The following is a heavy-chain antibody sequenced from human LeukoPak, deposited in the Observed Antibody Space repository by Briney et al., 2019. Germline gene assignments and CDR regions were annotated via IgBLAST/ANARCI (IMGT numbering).Heavy chain of an antibody. V-gene: IGHV4-59*01. CDR1: GGSFSGYY. CDR3: ARGSNSYSSGWSYKDYTNNWFDP. CDR2: IYYSGST. Sequence: SETLSLTCAVYGGSFSGYYWSWIRQPPGKGLEWIGYIYYSGSTNYNPSLKSRITISVDTSKNQFSLKLSSVTAADTAVYYCARGSNSYSSGWSYKDYTNNWFDPWGQGTLVTVSS. J-gene: IGHJ5*02. D-gene: IGHD6-19*01.